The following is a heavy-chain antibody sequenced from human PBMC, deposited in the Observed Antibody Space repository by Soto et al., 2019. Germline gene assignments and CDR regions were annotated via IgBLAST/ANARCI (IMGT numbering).Heavy chain of an antibody. CDR3: VKEMSEVYSGYDAFHL. D-gene: IGHD5-12*01. CDR1: GFTFRNFE. Sequence: QAGGSLRLSCAASGFTFRNFEMNWVRQSPGKGPEWLAHVKPGGHFTLYADPVRGRLTISRDDVGNSLLLQMNSVRDEDTGIYYCVKEMSEVYSGYDAFHLWGQGTLVTVSS. CDR2: VKPGGHFT. V-gene: IGHV3-48*03. J-gene: IGHJ3*01.